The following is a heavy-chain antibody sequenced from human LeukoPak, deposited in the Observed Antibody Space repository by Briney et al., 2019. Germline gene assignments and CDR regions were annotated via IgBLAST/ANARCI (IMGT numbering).Heavy chain of an antibody. Sequence: SQTLSLTCAISGDSVSSNSVAWIWIRQSPSRGLEWLGRTYYRSKWYNDYEVSVKSRITINPDTSKNQFSLQLNSVTLEDTSICYCARWRDVNVALDICGQGTMVTVSS. J-gene: IGHJ3*02. CDR1: GDSVSSNSVA. CDR3: ARWRDVNVALDI. D-gene: IGHD5-24*01. V-gene: IGHV6-1*01. CDR2: TYYRSKWYN.